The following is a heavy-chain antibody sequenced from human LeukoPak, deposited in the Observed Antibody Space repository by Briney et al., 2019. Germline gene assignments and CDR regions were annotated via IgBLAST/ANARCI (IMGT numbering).Heavy chain of an antibody. V-gene: IGHV3-23*01. CDR3: AKDSVGDEHYDFWSGYYTQNWFDP. J-gene: IGHJ5*02. CDR1: GFTFSSYA. Sequence: GGSLRLSCAASGFTFSSYAMSWVRQAPGKGLEWVSAISGSGGSTYYADSVKGRFTISRDNSKNTLYLQMNSLRAEDTAVYYCAKDSVGDEHYDFWSGYYTQNWFDPWGQGTLVTVSS. CDR2: ISGSGGST. D-gene: IGHD3-3*01.